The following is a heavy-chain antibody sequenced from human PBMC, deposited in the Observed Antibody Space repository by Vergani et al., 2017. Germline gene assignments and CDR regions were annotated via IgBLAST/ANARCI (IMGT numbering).Heavy chain of an antibody. CDR3: ARERSSGNYYGMDV. CDR1: GSTFSSYA. CDR2: ISGSGGST. J-gene: IGHJ6*02. Sequence: EVQLLESGGGLVQPGGSLRLSCAASGSTFSSYAMSWVRKAPGKGLEWVSAISGSGGSTYYADSVKGRFTISIDNSKNTLYLQMNSLRSEDTAVYYCARERSSGNYYGMDVWGQGSTVTVSS. V-gene: IGHV3-23*01.